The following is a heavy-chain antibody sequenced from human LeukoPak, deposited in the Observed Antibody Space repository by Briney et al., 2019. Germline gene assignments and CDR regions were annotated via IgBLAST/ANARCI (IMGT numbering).Heavy chain of an antibody. CDR1: GGTFSGYY. J-gene: IGHJ3*02. CDR3: ARWETHDAFDI. CDR2: INHSGST. Sequence: SETLSLTCAVYGGTFSGYYWSWIRQPPGKGLEWIGEINHSGSTNYNPSLKSRVTISVDTSKNQFSLKLSSVTAADTAVYYCARWETHDAFDIWGQGTMVTVSS. V-gene: IGHV4-34*01. D-gene: IGHD1-26*01.